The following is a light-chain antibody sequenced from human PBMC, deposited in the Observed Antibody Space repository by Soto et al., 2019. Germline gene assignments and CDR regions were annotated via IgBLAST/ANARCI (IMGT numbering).Light chain of an antibody. Sequence: PITQSPSPLSASVGARVTIACRASQNIGVWLAWYQQKQGKVPSLLIYKTSTLEDGVPSRFSVTVSGTDFTINIYHLKPDDGETYYGQQWRLYSWTFGQGTKVEI. CDR1: QNIGVW. J-gene: IGKJ1*01. CDR3: QQWRLYSWT. V-gene: IGKV1-5*03. CDR2: KTS.